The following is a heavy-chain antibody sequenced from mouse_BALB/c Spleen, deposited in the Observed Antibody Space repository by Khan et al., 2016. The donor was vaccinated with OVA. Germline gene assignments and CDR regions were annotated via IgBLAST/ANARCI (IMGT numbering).Heavy chain of an antibody. CDR3: ARSGYFAWFGY. CDR1: GFNIKDSY. Sequence: VQLQQSGADLVRPGALVKLSCKASGFNIKDSYMHWMKQRPEQGLEWIGWIDPENGKTIYDPKFQDKASITADTSSNTAYMQLISLTSEDTAVYYCARSGYFAWFGYWGQGTLVTVSA. CDR2: IDPENGKT. V-gene: IGHV14-1*02. J-gene: IGHJ3*01.